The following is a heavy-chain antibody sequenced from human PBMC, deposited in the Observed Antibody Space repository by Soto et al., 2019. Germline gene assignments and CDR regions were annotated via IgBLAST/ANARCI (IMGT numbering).Heavy chain of an antibody. J-gene: IGHJ6*02. D-gene: IGHD3-3*01. CDR3: ARGLYVFFGVDPRPLYYYYGIDV. V-gene: IGHV4-59*01. CDR2: IYYSGST. Sequence: PSETLSLTCTVSGGSISSYYWSWIRQPPGKGLEWIGYIYYSGSTNYNPSLKSRVTISVDTSKKQFSLKLSAVTAADTAVYYCARGLYVFFGVDPRPLYYYYGIDVWGQGTTVTVSS. CDR1: GGSISSYY.